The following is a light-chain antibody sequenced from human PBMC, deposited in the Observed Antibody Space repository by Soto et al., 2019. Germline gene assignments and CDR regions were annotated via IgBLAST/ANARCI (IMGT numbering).Light chain of an antibody. Sequence: GDRVTITCRASQSIGSWLAWYQQKPGKAPKVMIYDASSLESGVPSRFSGSGFGTEFTLSIRSLQPDDFATYYCQPYKSFSWTFGQGTKVDI. J-gene: IGKJ1*01. CDR3: QPYKSFSWT. CDR2: DAS. CDR1: QSIGSW. V-gene: IGKV1-5*01.